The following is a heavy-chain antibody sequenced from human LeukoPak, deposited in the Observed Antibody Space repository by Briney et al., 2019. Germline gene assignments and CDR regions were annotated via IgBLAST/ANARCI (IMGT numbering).Heavy chain of an antibody. CDR1: GFSFSSYE. Sequence: PGGSLRLSCAASGFSFSSYEMNWVRQAPGKGLEWISYISASGTLTHYADSVEGRFTISRDNAKNSLYLQMNSLRGEETAVYYCGRDGTPIYSSGWVYMDVWGKGTTVTISS. V-gene: IGHV3-48*03. J-gene: IGHJ6*04. D-gene: IGHD6-25*01. CDR2: ISASGTLT. CDR3: GRDGTPIYSSGWVYMDV.